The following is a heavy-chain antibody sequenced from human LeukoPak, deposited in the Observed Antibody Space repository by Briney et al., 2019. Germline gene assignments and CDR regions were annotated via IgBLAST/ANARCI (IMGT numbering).Heavy chain of an antibody. Sequence: GGSLRLSCAASGLAFSAYKMHWVRQAPGEGLEWVSVIWSDGSGKYYADSVNGRFTISRDNSKKTLYLQMSSLRTEDTAVYYCARGGRNYYYGMDVWGQGTTVTVSS. CDR3: ARGGRNYYYGMDV. D-gene: IGHD3/OR15-3a*01. CDR1: GLAFSAYK. V-gene: IGHV3-33*08. CDR2: IWSDGSGK. J-gene: IGHJ6*02.